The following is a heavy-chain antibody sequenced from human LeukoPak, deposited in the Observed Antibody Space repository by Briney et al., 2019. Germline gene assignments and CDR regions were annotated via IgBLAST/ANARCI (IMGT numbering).Heavy chain of an antibody. J-gene: IGHJ4*02. D-gene: IGHD3-16*01. Sequence: GGSLRLSCAASGFTFSSYGMHWVRQAPGKGLEWVAVISYDGSNKYYADSVKGRFTISRDNSKNTLYLQMNSLRAEDTAVYYCAKKGDYFDCWGQGTLVTVSS. CDR3: AKKGDYFDC. CDR1: GFTFSSYG. V-gene: IGHV3-30*18. CDR2: ISYDGSNK.